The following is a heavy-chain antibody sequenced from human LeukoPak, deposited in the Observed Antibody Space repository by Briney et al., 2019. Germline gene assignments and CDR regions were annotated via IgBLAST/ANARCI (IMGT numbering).Heavy chain of an antibody. CDR2: SRSRARGYTT. CDR3: GICRTGNYGEI. CDR1: GITLSDYF. J-gene: IGHJ3*02. D-gene: IGHD3-10*01. Sequence: PGGSLRLACAASGITLSDYFVDWVRQAPGKGLEWVGRSRSRARGYTTEYAASVKGRFTVSRDDSSNSLYLQMNSLRIEDTAAYYCGICRTGNYGEIWGRGTMVTVSS. V-gene: IGHV3-72*01.